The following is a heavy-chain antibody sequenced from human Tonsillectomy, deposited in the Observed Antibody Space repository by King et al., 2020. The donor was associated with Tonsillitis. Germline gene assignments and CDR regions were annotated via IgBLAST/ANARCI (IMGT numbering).Heavy chain of an antibody. CDR1: GYSFTNYY. CDR2: INPSGTGT. CDR3: ARDGGSFRHFDL. V-gene: IGHV1-46*01. D-gene: IGHD2/OR15-2a*01. Sequence: VQLVQSGAEVKEPGASLKVSCKASGYSFTNYYMHWVRQAPGQRLEWMGLINPSGTGTGYAQNFQGRITMTRDMSTGTDYMELSSLRSDDTAVYCCARDGGSFRHFDLWGRGTLVTVSS. J-gene: IGHJ2*01.